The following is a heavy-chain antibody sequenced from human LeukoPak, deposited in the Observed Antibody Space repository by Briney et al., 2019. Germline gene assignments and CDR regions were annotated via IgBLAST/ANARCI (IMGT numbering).Heavy chain of an antibody. Sequence: GASVKVSCKASGYTFTGYYMRWVRQAPGQGLEWMGWINPNSGGTNYAQKFQGRVTMTRDTSISTAYMELSRLRSDDTAVYYCARDAALIVGATTLNWFDPWGQGTLVTVSS. CDR3: ARDAALIVGATTLNWFDP. CDR1: GYTFTGYY. J-gene: IGHJ5*02. CDR2: INPNSGGT. D-gene: IGHD1-26*01. V-gene: IGHV1-2*02.